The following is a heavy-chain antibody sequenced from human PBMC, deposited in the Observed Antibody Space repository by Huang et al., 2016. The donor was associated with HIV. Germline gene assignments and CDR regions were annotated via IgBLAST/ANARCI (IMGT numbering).Heavy chain of an antibody. Sequence: EVQLEQSGAEVKKPGESLKISCKASGYSFTRFWIGWVRQMPGKGLEWMGIIYPGDSDTKDSPSFQGQVTSSADNSINTAYLQWSSLKASDAAIYYCLREGDESSGYPHPYFASWGQGTLVTVSS. J-gene: IGHJ4*02. D-gene: IGHD3-22*01. CDR1: GYSFTRFW. CDR3: LREGDESSGYPHPYFAS. V-gene: IGHV5-51*01. CDR2: IYPGDSDT.